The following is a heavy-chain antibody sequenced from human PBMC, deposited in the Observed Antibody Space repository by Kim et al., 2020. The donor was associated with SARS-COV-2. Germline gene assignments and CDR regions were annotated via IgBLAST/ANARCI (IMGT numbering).Heavy chain of an antibody. CDR3: ARGKGIAAAGTRPFDY. J-gene: IGHJ4*02. D-gene: IGHD6-13*01. V-gene: IGHV4-34*01. Sequence: SLKSRVTISVDTSKNQFSLKLSSVTAADTAVYYCARGKGIAAAGTRPFDYWGQGTLVTVSS.